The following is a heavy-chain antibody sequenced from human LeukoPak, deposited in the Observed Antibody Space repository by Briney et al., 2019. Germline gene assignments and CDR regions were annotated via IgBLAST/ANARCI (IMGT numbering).Heavy chain of an antibody. CDR1: GGSISSGGYY. CDR2: IYYSGST. Sequence: PSETLSLTCTVSGGSISSGGYYWSWIRQHPGKGLEWIGYIYYSGSTYYNPSLKSRVTISVDTSKNQFSLKLSSVTAADTAVYYCARFEQLAYYFDYRGQGTLVTVSS. V-gene: IGHV4-31*03. CDR3: ARFEQLAYYFDY. J-gene: IGHJ4*02. D-gene: IGHD6-6*01.